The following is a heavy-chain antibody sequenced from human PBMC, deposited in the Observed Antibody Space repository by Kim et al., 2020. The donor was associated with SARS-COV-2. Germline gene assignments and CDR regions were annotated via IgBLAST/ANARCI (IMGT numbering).Heavy chain of an antibody. V-gene: IGHV1-18*01. CDR3: ARDRGNDFWSGYYYYYYMDV. J-gene: IGHJ6*03. Sequence: ASVKVSCKASGYTFTSYGLSWVRQAPGQGLEWMGWISAYNGNTNYAQKLQGRVTITTDTSTSTAYMELRSLRSDDTAVYYCARDRGNDFWSGYYYYYYMDVWGKGTTVTVSS. D-gene: IGHD3-3*01. CDR2: ISAYNGNT. CDR1: GYTFTSYG.